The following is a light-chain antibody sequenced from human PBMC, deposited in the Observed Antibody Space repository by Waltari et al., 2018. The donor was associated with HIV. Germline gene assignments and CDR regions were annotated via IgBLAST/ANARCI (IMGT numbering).Light chain of an antibody. CDR2: EVS. Sequence: QSALTQPASVSGSPGQSIVIYCAGTSTDVGSYNLVSWYQQHPGKVPKLIISEVSERPAGVSNRFSGFKSDNPASLKISGLQAEDEADYYCCSYAGSRAYVFGSGTKVTVL. CDR3: CSYAGSRAYV. J-gene: IGLJ1*01. CDR1: STDVGSYNL. V-gene: IGLV2-23*02.